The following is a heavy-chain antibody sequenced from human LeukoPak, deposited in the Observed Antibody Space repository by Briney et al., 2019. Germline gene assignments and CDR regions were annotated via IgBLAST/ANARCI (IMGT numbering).Heavy chain of an antibody. J-gene: IGHJ4*02. CDR2: INWNGGST. D-gene: IGHD5-12*01. CDR1: GFIFDDYG. CDR3: ARGSEYSGYDFGSSVSKGDY. V-gene: IGHV3-20*04. Sequence: PGGSLRLSCTASGFIFDDYGMTWVRQAPGKGLEWVSGINWNGGSTGYADSVKGRFIISRDNVKNSLYLQMNSLRAEDTALYYCARGSEYSGYDFGSSVSKGDYWGQGTLVTVSS.